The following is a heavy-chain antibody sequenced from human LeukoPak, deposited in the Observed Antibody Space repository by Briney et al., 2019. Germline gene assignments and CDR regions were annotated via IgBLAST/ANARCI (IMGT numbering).Heavy chain of an antibody. CDR2: INQGGSVQ. CDR3: ARVEYSGWNLEY. CDR1: GFTFSSYW. Sequence: GGSLRLSCAASGFTFSSYWMSWVRQAPGKGLEWVANINQGGSVQYYMDSVKGRFTISRDDAKNSLYVQMNSLRDEDTAVYYCARVEYSGWNLEYWGQGTLVTVSS. V-gene: IGHV3-7*01. J-gene: IGHJ4*02. D-gene: IGHD5-12*01.